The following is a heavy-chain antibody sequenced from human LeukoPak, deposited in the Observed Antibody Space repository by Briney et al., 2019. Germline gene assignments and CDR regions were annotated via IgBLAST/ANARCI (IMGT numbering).Heavy chain of an antibody. Sequence: SQTLSLTCAVSGGSISSGGYSWSWIRQPPGKGLEWIGYIYHSGSTYYNPSLKSRVTISVDRSKNQFSLKLSSVTAADTAVYYCARSDEAYYDFWSGYGNWFDPWGQGTLVTVSS. V-gene: IGHV4-30-2*01. CDR2: IYHSGST. CDR1: GGSISSGGYS. CDR3: ARSDEAYYDFWSGYGNWFDP. J-gene: IGHJ5*02. D-gene: IGHD3-3*01.